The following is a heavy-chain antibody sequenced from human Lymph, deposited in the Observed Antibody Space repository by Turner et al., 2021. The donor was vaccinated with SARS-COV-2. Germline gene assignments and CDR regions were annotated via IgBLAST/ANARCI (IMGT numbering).Heavy chain of an antibody. J-gene: IGHJ4*02. CDR3: AKNERAMIVVVITLFDY. CDR1: GLTFSRYA. Sequence: VQLLESGGGLVQLGGSLRPPCAASGLTFSRYAMSWVRQAPGKGLEWVSTISGSGISTYYADTVTGRFTISRDKSKNTLYLQMDILRAEDTAVYYCAKNERAMIVVVITLFDYWGQGTLVTVSS. CDR2: ISGSGIST. D-gene: IGHD3-22*01. V-gene: IGHV3-23*01.